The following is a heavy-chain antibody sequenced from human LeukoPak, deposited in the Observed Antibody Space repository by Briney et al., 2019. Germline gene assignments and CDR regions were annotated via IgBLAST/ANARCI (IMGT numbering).Heavy chain of an antibody. CDR3: AKANGWYGRGYFDL. CDR1: WVTVRYQL. CDR2: IYSDGRT. Sequence: GSLRLSCAAPWVTVRYQLLGLVRQASGKGVELVSVIYSDGRTYYADSVKGRFTISRDNSKNTLYLETNSLRAEDTAVYYCAKANGWYGRGYFDLWGRGTLVSVSS. J-gene: IGHJ2*01. V-gene: IGHV3-53*01. D-gene: IGHD6-19*01.